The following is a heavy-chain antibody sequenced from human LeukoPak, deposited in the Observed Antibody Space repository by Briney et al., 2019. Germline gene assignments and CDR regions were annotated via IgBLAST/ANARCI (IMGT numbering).Heavy chain of an antibody. CDR1: GYTFTSYG. V-gene: IGHV1-18*01. J-gene: IGHJ4*02. Sequence: ASVKASCKASGYTFTSYGISWVRQAPGQGLEWMGWITPYNGNTNYAQKLQGRVTMTTDTSTSTAYMELRSLRSDDTAVYYCARAVPPNLEWFYYWGQGTLVTVSS. D-gene: IGHD3-3*01. CDR3: ARAVPPNLEWFYY. CDR2: ITPYNGNT.